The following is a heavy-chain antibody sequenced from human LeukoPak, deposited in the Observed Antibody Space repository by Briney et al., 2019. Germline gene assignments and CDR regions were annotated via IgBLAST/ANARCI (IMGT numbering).Heavy chain of an antibody. CDR2: ISGSGDNT. CDR3: AKDFASSWYLGRYFDY. V-gene: IGHV3-23*01. Sequence: GGSLRLSCAASGFTFSSYAMSWVRQAPGEGLEWVSVISGSGDNTYYADSVKGRFTISRDNSKNTVYLQMNSLRDEDTAVHYCAKDFASSWYLGRYFDYWGQGTLVTVSS. J-gene: IGHJ4*02. CDR1: GFTFSSYA. D-gene: IGHD6-13*01.